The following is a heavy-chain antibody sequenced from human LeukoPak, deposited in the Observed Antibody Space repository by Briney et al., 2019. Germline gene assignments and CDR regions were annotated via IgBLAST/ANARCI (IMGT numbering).Heavy chain of an antibody. CDR2: ISSSGSNI. D-gene: IGHD3-3*01. Sequence: GGSLRLSRAASGFTFSDYYMSWIRQAPGKALEWVSYISSSGSNIYYTDPVKGRFTLPRENAKNSLYLQMNSLRAEDTGVYYCARGRTFFGVVIGFSVYFDYWGQGTLVTVSS. V-gene: IGHV3-11*01. J-gene: IGHJ4*02. CDR3: ARGRTFFGVVIGFSVYFDY. CDR1: GFTFSDYY.